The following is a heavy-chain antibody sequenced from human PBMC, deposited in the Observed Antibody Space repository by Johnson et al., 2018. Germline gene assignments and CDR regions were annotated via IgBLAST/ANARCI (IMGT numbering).Heavy chain of an antibody. Sequence: EVQLQESGGGLVQPGGSLRLSCAASGFTLSSYWMHWVRQVPGKGLVWVSRISPDGSRTSYADSVKGRFTISRDNAKSTLYLQMNSLRAEDTAVYYCERFQRVTTGAFDIWGQGTMVTVSS. CDR1: GFTLSSYW. D-gene: IGHD4-17*01. J-gene: IGHJ3*02. CDR3: ERFQRVTTGAFDI. V-gene: IGHV3-74*01. CDR2: ISPDGSRT.